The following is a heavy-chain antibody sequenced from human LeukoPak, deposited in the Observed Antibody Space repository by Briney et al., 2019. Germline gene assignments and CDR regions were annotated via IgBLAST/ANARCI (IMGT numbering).Heavy chain of an antibody. CDR3: AKGPRASGWTYFDY. D-gene: IGHD6-19*01. CDR2: INSDGSST. CDR1: GFTFSSYW. J-gene: IGHJ4*02. V-gene: IGHV3-74*01. Sequence: GGSLRLSCAASGFTFSSYWMHWVRQAPGKGLVWVSRINSDGSSTNYADSVKGRFTISRDNSKNTLYLQMNSLRVEDTAVYYCAKGPRASGWTYFDYWGQGTLVTVSS.